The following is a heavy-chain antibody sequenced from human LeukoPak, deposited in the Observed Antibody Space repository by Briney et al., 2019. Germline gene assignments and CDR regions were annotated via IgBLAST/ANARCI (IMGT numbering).Heavy chain of an antibody. Sequence: SETLSLTCTVTGGSTSIYYWSWIRQPPGKGLECIGYTSYSGSTDYSPSLKSRVTISLDTSKNQFSLRLTSVTAADTAEYYCARTARVFDYWGQGILVTVSS. D-gene: IGHD2-21*02. CDR1: GGSTSIYY. CDR3: ARTARVFDY. V-gene: IGHV4-59*01. CDR2: TSYSGST. J-gene: IGHJ4*02.